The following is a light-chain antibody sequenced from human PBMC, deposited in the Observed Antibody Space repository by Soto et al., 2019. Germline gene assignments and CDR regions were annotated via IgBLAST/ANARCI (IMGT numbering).Light chain of an antibody. Sequence: QSVLTQPPSVSGAPGQRVTISCTGSRSNIGAGYDVHWYQHLPGTAPKLLVYENTSRPSGVPDRFSGSRSGTSASLAITGLQAEDEADYYCQSFDNSLSGWVFGGGTKLTGL. CDR1: RSNIGAGYD. V-gene: IGLV1-40*01. CDR2: ENT. J-gene: IGLJ3*02. CDR3: QSFDNSLSGWV.